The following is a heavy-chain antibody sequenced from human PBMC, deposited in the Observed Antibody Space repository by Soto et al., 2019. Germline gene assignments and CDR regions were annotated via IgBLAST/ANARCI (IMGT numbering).Heavy chain of an antibody. J-gene: IGHJ5*02. CDR2: IYYSGST. Sequence: ASETLSLTCTVSGGSISSSSYYWGWIRQPPRKGLEWIGRIYYSGSTYYKPSLKSRVTISVDTSKNQFSLKLSSVTAADTAVYYCARHLVEERFLEWAFPWWFDPWGQGTLVTVSS. CDR1: GGSISSSSYY. CDR3: ARHLVEERFLEWAFPWWFDP. D-gene: IGHD3-3*01. V-gene: IGHV4-39*01.